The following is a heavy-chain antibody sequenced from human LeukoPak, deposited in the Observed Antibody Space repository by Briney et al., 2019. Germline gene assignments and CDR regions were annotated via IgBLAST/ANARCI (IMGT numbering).Heavy chain of an antibody. CDR2: IYYSGST. V-gene: IGHV4-59*01. J-gene: IGHJ4*02. CDR3: ARSLAVAGPGGNYYFDY. D-gene: IGHD6-19*01. CDR1: GGAISSYY. Sequence: SETLSLTCTVSGGAISSYYWSWIRQPPGKGLGWIGYIYYSGSTNYNPSLKSRVTISVDTSKNQFSLKLSSVTAADTAVYYCARSLAVAGPGGNYYFDYWGQGTLVTVSS.